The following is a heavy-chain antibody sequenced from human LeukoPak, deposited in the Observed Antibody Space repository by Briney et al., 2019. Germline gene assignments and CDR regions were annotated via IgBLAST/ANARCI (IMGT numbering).Heavy chain of an antibody. CDR3: ARGSSTVTTRHFDY. CDR1: GGSINNYY. Sequence: PSETLSLTCTVSGGSINNYYWTWIRQPPGRGLECGGHVYYTGSTYYNPSLKSRVTISVDSSKNQFSLKLNSVPAADTAVYYCARGSSTVTTRHFDYWGQGTLVTVSS. D-gene: IGHD4-17*01. CDR2: VYYTGST. J-gene: IGHJ4*02. V-gene: IGHV4-59*13.